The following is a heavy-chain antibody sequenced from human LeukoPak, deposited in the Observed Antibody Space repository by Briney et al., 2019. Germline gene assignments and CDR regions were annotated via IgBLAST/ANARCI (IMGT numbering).Heavy chain of an antibody. CDR2: IYYSGST. CDR1: GGSISSSSYY. J-gene: IGHJ4*02. D-gene: IGHD3-10*01. Sequence: SETLSLTCTVSGGSISSSSYYWGWIRQPPGKGLEWIGSIYYSGSTYYNPSLKSRVTISVDTSKNQFSLKLSSVTAADTAVYYCARDGAYYYGSGSYGPNDYWGQGTLVTVSS. V-gene: IGHV4-39*07. CDR3: ARDGAYYYGSGSYGPNDY.